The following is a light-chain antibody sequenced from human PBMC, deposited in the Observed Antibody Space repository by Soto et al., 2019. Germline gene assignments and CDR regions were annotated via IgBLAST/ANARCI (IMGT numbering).Light chain of an antibody. Sequence: EIVLTQSAGSLSLSPGERANLXCRASQSVSSNFAWYQQRTGQAPRLLISESSNRAPGSPARFSGSGSGTDFTRTISSREPEDIAVYYCQQRSNWRVTFGGGTKVDIK. CDR1: QSVSSN. V-gene: IGKV3-11*01. J-gene: IGKJ4*01. CDR2: ESS. CDR3: QQRSNWRVT.